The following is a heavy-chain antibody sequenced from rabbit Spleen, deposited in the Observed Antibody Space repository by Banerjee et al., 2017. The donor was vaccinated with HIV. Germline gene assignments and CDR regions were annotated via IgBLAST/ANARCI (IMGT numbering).Heavy chain of an antibody. CDR3: ARNYVNAFDP. J-gene: IGHJ2*01. CDR1: GFSFSSGYY. V-gene: IGHV1S45*01. D-gene: IGHD1-1*01. CDR2: IDTNDGDT. Sequence: QEQLEESGGDLVKPEGSLTLTCTASGFSFSSGYYMCWVRQAPGKGPEWIACIDTNDGDTDYANWPKGRFTISKTSSTTVTLQMTSLTAADTATYFCARNYVNAFDPWGQGTLVTVS.